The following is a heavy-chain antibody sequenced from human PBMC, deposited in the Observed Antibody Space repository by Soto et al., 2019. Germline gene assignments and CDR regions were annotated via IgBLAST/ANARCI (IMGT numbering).Heavy chain of an antibody. CDR3: VATYGDYLDY. V-gene: IGHV5-51*01. D-gene: IGHD4-17*01. CDR2: FYPDDSDS. J-gene: IGHJ4*02. Sequence: GESLKISCKGSGYKFTTYWIGWVRQMPGKGLEWMAIFYPDDSDSRYSPSFQGQVTISADKSISTAYLQWSSLKASDTAIYYCVATYGDYLDYWGQGTLVTVS. CDR1: GYKFTTYW.